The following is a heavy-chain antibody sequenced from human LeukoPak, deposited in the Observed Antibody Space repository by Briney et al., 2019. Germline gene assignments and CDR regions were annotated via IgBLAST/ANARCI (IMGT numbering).Heavy chain of an antibody. CDR3: ARHPNPITMVRGQLGNWFDP. CDR1: GGTFSSYA. D-gene: IGHD3-10*01. Sequence: SVKVSCKASGGTFSSYAISWVRQAPGQGLEWMGGIIPIFGTANYAQKLQGRVTITADESTSTAYMELSSLRSEDTAVYYCARHPNPITMVRGQLGNWFDPWGQGTLVTVSS. V-gene: IGHV1-69*01. J-gene: IGHJ5*02. CDR2: IIPIFGTA.